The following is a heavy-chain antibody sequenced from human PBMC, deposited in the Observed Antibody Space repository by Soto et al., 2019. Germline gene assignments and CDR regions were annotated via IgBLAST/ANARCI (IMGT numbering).Heavy chain of an antibody. J-gene: IGHJ4*02. CDR3: ARGPDYGDFISLHY. CDR1: GGSFSDYY. V-gene: IGHV4-34*01. CDR2: SNHSGST. Sequence: SETLSLTCAVYGGSFSDYYWTWIRQAPGKGLEWIGESNHSGSTNYNPSLKSRVTISVDTSKNQFSLKLSSVTAADTAVYFCARGPDYGDFISLHYWGQGTLVTVSS. D-gene: IGHD4-17*01.